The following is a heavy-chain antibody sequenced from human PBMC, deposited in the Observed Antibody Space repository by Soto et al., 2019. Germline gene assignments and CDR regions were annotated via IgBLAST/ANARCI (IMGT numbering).Heavy chain of an antibody. J-gene: IGHJ4*02. Sequence: GASVKVCCKACGYTFTSYYMHWVRQAPGQGLEWMGIINPSGGSTTYAQNFQGRVTMTRDTSTSTVYMELSSLRSEDTAIYYCAVSYSDFDYWGQGTLVTVSS. CDR3: AVSYSDFDY. CDR1: GYTFTSYY. CDR2: INPSGGST. V-gene: IGHV1-46*01. D-gene: IGHD4-4*01.